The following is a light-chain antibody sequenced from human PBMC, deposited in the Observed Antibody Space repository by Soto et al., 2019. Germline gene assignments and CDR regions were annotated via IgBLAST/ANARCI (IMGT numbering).Light chain of an antibody. CDR3: QSYDSSLSV. Sequence: VLTQPPSVTWGPGRRGTIFRPGGRSNIGAGYDVHWYQQLPGTAPKLLIYGNSNRPSGVPDRFSGSKSGTSASLAITGLQAEDEADYYCQSYDSSLSVFGTGTKVTVL. V-gene: IGLV1-40*01. CDR2: GNS. CDR1: RSNIGAGYD. J-gene: IGLJ1*01.